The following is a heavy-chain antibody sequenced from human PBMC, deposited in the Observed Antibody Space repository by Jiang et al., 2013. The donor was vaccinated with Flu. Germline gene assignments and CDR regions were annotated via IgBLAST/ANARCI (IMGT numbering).Heavy chain of an antibody. CDR3: AREIDYYYYGMDV. D-gene: IGHD2/OR15-2a*01. J-gene: IGHJ6*04. Sequence: VTISVDTSKNQFSLKLSSVTAADTAVYYCAREIDYYYYGMDVWGKGTTVTVSS. V-gene: IGHV4-59*01.